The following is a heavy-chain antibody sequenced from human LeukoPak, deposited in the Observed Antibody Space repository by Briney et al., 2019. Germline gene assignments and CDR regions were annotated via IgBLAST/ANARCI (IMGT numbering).Heavy chain of an antibody. D-gene: IGHD6-6*01. CDR1: GFTFSSYS. V-gene: IGHV3-48*01. CDR3: AKGNRQPRIAARPGWYYFDY. CDR2: ISSSSSTI. Sequence: PGGSLRLSCAASGFTFSSYSMNWVRQAPGKGLEWVSYISSSSSTIYYADSVKGRFTISRDNSKNTLYLQMNSLRAEDTAVYYCAKGNRQPRIAARPGWYYFDYWGQGTLVTVSS. J-gene: IGHJ4*02.